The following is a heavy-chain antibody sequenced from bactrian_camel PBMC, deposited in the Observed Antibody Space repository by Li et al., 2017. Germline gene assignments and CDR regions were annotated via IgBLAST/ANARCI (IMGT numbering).Heavy chain of an antibody. CDR1: GFTFRSYA. CDR3: AAATGSWCAGLFVPVAYEY. D-gene: IGHD3*01. V-gene: IGHV3S40*01. CDR2: INSGGDST. J-gene: IGHJ4*01. Sequence: DVQLVESGGGLVQPGGSLRLSCAASGFTFRSYAIGWVRQAPGKGLEWVSGINSGGDSTVYADSVKGRFTISRDNAKNTVYLQLSSLKPEDTAMYFCAAATGSWCAGLFVPVAYEYWGQGTQVTVS.